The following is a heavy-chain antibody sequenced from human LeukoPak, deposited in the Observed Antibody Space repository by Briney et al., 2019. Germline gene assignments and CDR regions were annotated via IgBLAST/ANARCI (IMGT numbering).Heavy chain of an antibody. V-gene: IGHV3-30*04. D-gene: IGHD3-16*02. CDR1: GFTFSSYA. Sequence: GGSLRLSCAASGFTFSSYAMSWVRQAPGKGLEWVAVISYDGSNKYYADSVKGRFTISRDNSKNTLYLQMNSLRAEDTAVYYCARLYDYVWGSYRQPFDYWGQGTLVTVSS. J-gene: IGHJ4*02. CDR3: ARLYDYVWGSYRQPFDY. CDR2: ISYDGSNK.